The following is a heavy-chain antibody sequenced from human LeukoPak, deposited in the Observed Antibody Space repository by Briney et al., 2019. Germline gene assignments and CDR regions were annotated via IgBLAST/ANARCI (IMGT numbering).Heavy chain of an antibody. V-gene: IGHV3-64*01. J-gene: IGHJ4*02. D-gene: IGHD6-19*01. Sequence: PGGSLRLSCAASGFTFSSYAMHWVRQAPGKGLEYVSAISSNGGSTYYANSVKGRFTISRDNSKNTLYLQMGSLRAEDMAVYYCARGPMYSSGWSFDYWGQGTLVTVSS. CDR1: GFTFSSYA. CDR2: ISSNGGST. CDR3: ARGPMYSSGWSFDY.